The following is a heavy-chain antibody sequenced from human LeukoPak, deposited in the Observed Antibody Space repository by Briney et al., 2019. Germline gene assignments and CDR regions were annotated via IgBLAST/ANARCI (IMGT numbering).Heavy chain of an antibody. Sequence: ASVKVSCKASGYTFTSYYMHWDRQAPGQGLEWMGIINPSGGSTSYAQKFQGRVTMTRDTSTSTVYMELSSLRSEDTAVYYCARVPRGLTFDYWGQGTLVTVSS. V-gene: IGHV1-46*03. J-gene: IGHJ4*02. CDR3: ARVPRGLTFDY. CDR2: INPSGGST. CDR1: GYTFTSYY. D-gene: IGHD3-9*01.